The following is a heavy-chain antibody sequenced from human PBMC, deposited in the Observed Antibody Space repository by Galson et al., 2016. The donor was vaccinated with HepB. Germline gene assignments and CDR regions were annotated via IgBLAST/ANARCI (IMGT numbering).Heavy chain of an antibody. J-gene: IGHJ4*02. Sequence: SLRLSCAASGFTFSRYGMHWVRQAPGKGLEWVALIWFDGNNKYYADSVKGRFTISRDNSKNSLYLQMNSLRDEDMAVYYCATRGATVTSFDHWDQGTLVTVSS. CDR1: GFTFSRYG. V-gene: IGHV3-33*01. CDR2: IWFDGNNK. D-gene: IGHD4-17*01. CDR3: ATRGATVTSFDH.